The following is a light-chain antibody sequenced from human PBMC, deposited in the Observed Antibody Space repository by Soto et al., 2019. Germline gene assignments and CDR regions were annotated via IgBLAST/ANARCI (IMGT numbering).Light chain of an antibody. J-gene: IGLJ1*01. Sequence: QSALTQAGYGSGSHGESSTITCTGTSSDVGGYNYVSWYQQHPGKAPKLMIYDVSNRPSGVSNRFSGSKSGNTASLTISGLQAEDEADYYCSSYTSTSPPFYASGPVSKVTVL. V-gene: IGLV2-14*01. CDR2: DVS. CDR3: SSYTSTSPPFYA. CDR1: SSDVGGYNY.